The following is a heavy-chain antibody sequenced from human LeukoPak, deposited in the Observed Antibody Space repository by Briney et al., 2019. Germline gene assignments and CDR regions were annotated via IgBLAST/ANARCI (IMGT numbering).Heavy chain of an antibody. J-gene: IGHJ4*02. Sequence: SETLSLTCTVSHYSISSNYYWGWIRQPPGKGLEWNGSIYHSGSTYYNPSLKSRVTISVDTSKNQFSQKLTSVTAADTAVYYCARSSGYMSYWGQGTLVTVSS. D-gene: IGHD3-22*01. V-gene: IGHV4-38-2*02. CDR2: IYHSGST. CDR1: HYSISSNYY. CDR3: ARSSGYMSY.